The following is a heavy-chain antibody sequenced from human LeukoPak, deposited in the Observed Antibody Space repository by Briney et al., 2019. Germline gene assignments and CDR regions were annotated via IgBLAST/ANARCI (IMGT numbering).Heavy chain of an antibody. CDR2: IKQDGSEK. Sequence: GGSLRLSCAASGFTFSSYWMSWVRQAPGKGLEWVANIKQDGSEKYYVDSVKGRFTISRDNAKNSLYLQMNSLKTEDTAVYYCTGNYYGSGSYADFDYWGQGTLVTVSS. CDR1: GFTFSSYW. CDR3: TGNYYGSGSYADFDY. D-gene: IGHD3-10*01. J-gene: IGHJ4*02. V-gene: IGHV3-7*03.